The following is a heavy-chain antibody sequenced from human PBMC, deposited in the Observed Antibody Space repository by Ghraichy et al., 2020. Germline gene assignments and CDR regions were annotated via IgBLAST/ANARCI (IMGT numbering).Heavy chain of an antibody. J-gene: IGHJ6*02. D-gene: IGHD6-13*01. CDR2: ISYDGSNK. CDR3: AGVNSRRNYYYYGMDV. CDR1: GFTFSSYA. Sequence: GGSLRLSCAASGFTFSSYAMHWVRQAPGKGLEWVAVISYDGSNKYYADSVKGRFTISRDNSKNTLYLQMNSLRAEDTAVYYCAGVNSRRNYYYYGMDVWGQGTTVTVSS. V-gene: IGHV3-30-3*01.